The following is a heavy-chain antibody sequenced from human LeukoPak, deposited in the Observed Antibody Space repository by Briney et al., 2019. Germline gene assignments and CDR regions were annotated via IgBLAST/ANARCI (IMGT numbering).Heavy chain of an antibody. V-gene: IGHV1-2*02. CDR3: ATIEDVDTAMGFDY. D-gene: IGHD5-18*01. CDR2: INPNSGGT. J-gene: IGHJ4*02. CDR1: GYTFTSYY. Sequence: PRASVKVSCKASGYTFTSYYMHWVRQAPGQGLEWMGWINPNSGGTNYAQKFQGRVAMTRDTSISTAYMELSRLRSDDTAVYYCATIEDVDTAMGFDYWGQGTLVTVSS.